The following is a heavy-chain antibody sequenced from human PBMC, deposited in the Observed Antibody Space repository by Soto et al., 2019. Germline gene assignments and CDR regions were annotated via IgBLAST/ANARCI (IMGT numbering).Heavy chain of an antibody. J-gene: IGHJ2*01. Sequence: SETLSLTCTVSGGSISSGDYYWSWIRQPPGKGLEWIGYIFDSGSTYYNPSLKSRLTISVDTSKNQFSLRLSSVTAADTAVYYCAREIMPLTNDWYFDLWGRGTLVTVSS. CDR1: GGSISSGDYY. V-gene: IGHV4-30-4*01. D-gene: IGHD2-8*01. CDR3: AREIMPLTNDWYFDL. CDR2: IFDSGST.